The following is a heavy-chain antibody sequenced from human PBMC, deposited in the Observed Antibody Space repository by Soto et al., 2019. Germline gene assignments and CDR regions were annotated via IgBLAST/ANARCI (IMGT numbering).Heavy chain of an antibody. CDR2: IKEDGSEK. CDR1: GFTFSNYW. CDR3: ASTPHVYYGMDV. Sequence: GGSLRLSCEASGFTFSNYWMSWVRQAPGKGLEWVANIKEDGSEKSYVDSVKGRFTISRDNSKNTLYLQMNSLRAEDTAVYYCASTPHVYYGMDVWGQGTTVTVSS. J-gene: IGHJ6*02. V-gene: IGHV3-7*01.